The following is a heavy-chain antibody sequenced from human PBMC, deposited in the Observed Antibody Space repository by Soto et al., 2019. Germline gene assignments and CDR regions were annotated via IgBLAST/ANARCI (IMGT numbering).Heavy chain of an antibody. CDR2: ISGSGGST. Sequence: RLSCAASGFTFSIYAMSWVRQAPGKGLEWVSAISGSGGSTYYADSVKGRFTTSRDNSKNTLYLQMNSLRAEDTAVYYCAKDLYSSSWHYWGQGPLVTVXS. D-gene: IGHD6-13*01. V-gene: IGHV3-23*01. CDR1: GFTFSIYA. CDR3: AKDLYSSSWHY. J-gene: IGHJ4*02.